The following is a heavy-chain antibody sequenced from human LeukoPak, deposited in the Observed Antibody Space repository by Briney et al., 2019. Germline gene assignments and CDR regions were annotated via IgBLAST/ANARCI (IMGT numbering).Heavy chain of an antibody. D-gene: IGHD6-13*01. V-gene: IGHV4-59*01. CDR2: IYRSGSTNYT. CDR1: GGSISNNY. Sequence: MPSETLSLTCTVSGGSISNNYWTWIRQPPGKGLEWIANIYRSGSTNYTNYNPSLKSRVTISLDTSKSQFALKLSFVTAADTAMYYCAREKAAIGTNWGDYFDYWGQGVLVTVSS. CDR3: AREKAAIGTNWGDYFDY. J-gene: IGHJ4*02.